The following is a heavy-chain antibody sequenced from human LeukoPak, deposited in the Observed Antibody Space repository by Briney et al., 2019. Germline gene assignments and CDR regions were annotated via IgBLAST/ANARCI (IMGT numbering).Heavy chain of an antibody. CDR2: IYPGDSDT. CDR3: ARQEHGYTIFGVVAPRIFDY. D-gene: IGHD3-3*01. V-gene: IGHV5-51*01. CDR1: GYSSTSYW. Sequence: GESLKISCKGSGYSSTSYWIGWVRQMPGKGLGWMGIIYPGDSDTRYSPSFQGQVTISADKSISTAYLQWSSLKASDTAMYYCARQEHGYTIFGVVAPRIFDYWGQGTLVTVSS. J-gene: IGHJ4*02.